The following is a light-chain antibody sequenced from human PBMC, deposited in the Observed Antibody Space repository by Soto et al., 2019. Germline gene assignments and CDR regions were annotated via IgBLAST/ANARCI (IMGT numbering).Light chain of an antibody. Sequence: AIQMTQSPSSLSASVGDRVTITCRESKAIRNDLAWYQLKPGKAPKLLIYAASTLQSGVPSRFSGSGSGTDFTLTISSLQPDDFASYYCQQDYNYPWTFGQGTKVELK. J-gene: IGKJ1*01. CDR1: KAIRND. V-gene: IGKV1-6*01. CDR2: AAS. CDR3: QQDYNYPWT.